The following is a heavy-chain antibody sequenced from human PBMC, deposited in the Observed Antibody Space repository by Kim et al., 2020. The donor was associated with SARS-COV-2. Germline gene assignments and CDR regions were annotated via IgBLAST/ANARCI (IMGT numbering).Heavy chain of an antibody. D-gene: IGHD3-22*01. J-gene: IGHJ5*01. Sequence: ASVKVSCKASGYTFTSHPMHWVRQAPGQRLEWMGWINAGNGNTKYSQIFQGRVTITMDTSASTAYMELSSLRSEDTAVYYCARGYYDNSGFYQHWFDSWGQGALVTVSS. V-gene: IGHV1-3*01. CDR2: INAGNGNT. CDR1: GYTFTSHP. CDR3: ARGYYDNSGFYQHWFDS.